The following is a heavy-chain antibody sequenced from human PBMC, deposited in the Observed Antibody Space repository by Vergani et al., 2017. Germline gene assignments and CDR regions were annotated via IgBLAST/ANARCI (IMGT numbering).Heavy chain of an antibody. V-gene: IGHV3-23*03. Sequence: EVQLLESGGGLVQPGGSLRLSCAASGFTFSSYAMSWVRQAPGKGLEWVSVIYSGGSSTYYADSVKGRFTISRDNSKNTLYLQMNSLRAEDTAVYYCAKAGGYCSSTSCYNDDWGQGTLVTVSS. D-gene: IGHD2-2*02. CDR3: AKAGGYCSSTSCYNDD. CDR1: GFTFSSYA. CDR2: IYSGGSST. J-gene: IGHJ4*02.